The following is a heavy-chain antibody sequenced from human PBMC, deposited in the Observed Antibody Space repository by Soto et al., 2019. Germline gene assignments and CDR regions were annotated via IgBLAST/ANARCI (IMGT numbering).Heavy chain of an antibody. V-gene: IGHV4-39*01. D-gene: IGHD6-19*01. CDR3: GLSSGWYPGVFDI. CDR2: IYYSGST. J-gene: IGHJ3*02. CDR1: GGSISSSSYY. Sequence: QLQLQESGPGLVKPSETLSLTCTVSGGSISSSSYYWGWIRQPPGKGLEWIGSIYYSGSTYYNPSLMSRVTISVDTSKNQFSLQLSSVTAADTAVYYCGLSSGWYPGVFDIWGQGTMVTVSS.